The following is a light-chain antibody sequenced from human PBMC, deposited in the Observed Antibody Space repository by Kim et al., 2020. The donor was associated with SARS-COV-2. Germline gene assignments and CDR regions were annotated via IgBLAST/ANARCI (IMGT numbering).Light chain of an antibody. J-gene: IGLJ3*02. Sequence: APGKTANVNWEGAHYLARSVHWDQHQPGRAPGVVIYDDSDRPSGIPERFSASNSGNTATLTISRVDAGDEADYYCQVWDSRSETQVFGGGTKLTVL. CDR2: DDS. CDR3: QVWDSRSETQV. V-gene: IGLV3-21*01. CDR1: YLARS.